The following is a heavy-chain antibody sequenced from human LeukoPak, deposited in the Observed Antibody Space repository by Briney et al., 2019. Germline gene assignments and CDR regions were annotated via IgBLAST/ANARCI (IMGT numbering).Heavy chain of an antibody. D-gene: IGHD3-3*01. J-gene: IGHJ5*02. CDR2: INHSGST. V-gene: IGHV4-34*01. CDR1: GGSFSGYY. CDR3: ARGRRWRLFGVVKTVFGGNWFDP. Sequence: SETLSLTCAVYGGSFSGYYWSWIRQPPGKGLEWIGEINHSGSTNYNPSLKSRVTISVDTSKNQFSLKLSSVTAADTAVYYCARGRRWRLFGVVKTVFGGNWFDPWGQGTLVTVSS.